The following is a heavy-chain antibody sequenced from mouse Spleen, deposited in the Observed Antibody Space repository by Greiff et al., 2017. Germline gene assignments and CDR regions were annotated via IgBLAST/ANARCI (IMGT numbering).Heavy chain of an antibody. J-gene: IGHJ2*01. D-gene: IGHD3-1*01. CDR2: ISYDGSN. V-gene: IGHV3-6*01. CDR3: ARRGSSGYGYFDY. CDR1: GYSITSGYY. Sequence: VQLKESGPGLVKPSQSLSLTCSVTGYSITSGYYWNWIRQFPGNKLEWMGYISYDGSNNYNPSLKNRISITRDTSKNQFFLKLNSVTTEDTATYYCARRGSSGYGYFDYWGQGTTLTVSS.